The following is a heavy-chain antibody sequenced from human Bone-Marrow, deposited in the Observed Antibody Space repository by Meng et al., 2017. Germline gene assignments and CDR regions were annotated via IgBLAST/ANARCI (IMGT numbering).Heavy chain of an antibody. V-gene: IGHV4-38-2*02. CDR2: IYHSGST. D-gene: IGHD1-26*01. J-gene: IGHJ4*02. CDR3: AREMRGVSYSYFFDY. CDR1: GFSINSAYF. Sequence: GSLRLSCTVSGFSINSAYFWGWIRQPPGKGLEWIGTIYHSGSTYYNPSLKSRVTISVDTSKNQFSLKLSSVTATDTAVYYCAREMRGVSYSYFFDYWGQGTRVTGSS.